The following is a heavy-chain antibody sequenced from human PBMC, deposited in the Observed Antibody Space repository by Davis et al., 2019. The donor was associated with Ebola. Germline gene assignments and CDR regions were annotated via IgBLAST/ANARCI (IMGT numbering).Heavy chain of an antibody. CDR3: TNDIAAVSDY. CDR2: IKSKTDGGTT. D-gene: IGHD6-13*01. V-gene: IGHV3-15*01. J-gene: IGHJ4*02. Sequence: PGGSLRLSCAASGFTFSSYWMSWVRQAPGKGLEWVGRIKSKTDGGTTDYAAPVKGRFTISRDDSKNTLYLQMNSLKTEDTAVYYCTNDIAAVSDYWGQGTLVTVSS. CDR1: GFTFSSYW.